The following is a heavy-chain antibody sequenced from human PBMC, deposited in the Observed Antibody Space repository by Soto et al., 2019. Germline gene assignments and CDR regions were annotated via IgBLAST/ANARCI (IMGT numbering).Heavy chain of an antibody. V-gene: IGHV4-59*08. CDR1: GGSISSYY. CDR3: ARQEGNYYYYMDV. J-gene: IGHJ6*03. CDR2: IYYSGST. Sequence: SETLSLTCTVSGGSISSYYWSWIRQPPGKGLEWIGYIYYSGSTNYNPSLKSRVTISVDTSKNQFSLKLSSVTAADTAVYYCARQEGNYYYYMDVWGKGTTVTVSS.